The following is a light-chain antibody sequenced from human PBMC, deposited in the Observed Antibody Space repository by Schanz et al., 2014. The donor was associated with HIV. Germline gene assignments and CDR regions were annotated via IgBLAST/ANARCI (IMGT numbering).Light chain of an antibody. CDR2: AAS. CDR3: LHYNDFPST. J-gene: IGKJ2*01. CDR1: QGISSY. Sequence: DIQLTQSPSFLSASVGDRVTITCRASQGISSYLAWYQQKPGKAPKLLIYAASTLQSGVPSRFSGSGSGTEFTLTISSLHPDDFATYFCLHYNDFPSTFGQGTKLEIK. V-gene: IGKV1-9*01.